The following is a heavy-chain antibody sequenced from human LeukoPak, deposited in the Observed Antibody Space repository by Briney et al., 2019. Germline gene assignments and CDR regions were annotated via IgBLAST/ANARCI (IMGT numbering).Heavy chain of an antibody. CDR2: ISAYNGNT. D-gene: IGHD4-17*01. CDR1: GYTFTSYG. V-gene: IGHV1-18*01. J-gene: IGHJ4*02. Sequence: GASVKVSCKASGYTFTSYGIIWVRQAPGQGLEWMGWISAYNGNTNYAQKLQGRVTMTTDTSTSTAYMELRSLRSDDTAVYYCARLMTTVTGYYFDYWGQGTLVTVSS. CDR3: ARLMTTVTGYYFDY.